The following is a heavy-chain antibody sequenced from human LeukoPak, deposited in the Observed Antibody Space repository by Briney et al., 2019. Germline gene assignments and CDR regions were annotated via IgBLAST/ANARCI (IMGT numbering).Heavy chain of an antibody. Sequence: PSETLSLTCGVYNESFSGYYWTWIRRPPGKGLEWIGEINHSGSTNYNPSLKSRVTISVDTSKNQFSLKLSSVTAADTAVYYCARDYPAVTATYYYMDVWGKGTTVTVSS. CDR1: NESFSGYY. V-gene: IGHV4-34*01. CDR2: INHSGST. D-gene: IGHD2-21*02. J-gene: IGHJ6*03. CDR3: ARDYPAVTATYYYMDV.